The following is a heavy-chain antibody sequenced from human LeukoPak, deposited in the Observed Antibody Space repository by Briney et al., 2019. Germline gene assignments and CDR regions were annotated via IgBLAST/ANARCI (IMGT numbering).Heavy chain of an antibody. Sequence: GGSLRLSCAASGFTFSSYAMHWVRQAPGKGLEWVAVISYDGSNKYYADSVKGRFTISRDNSKNTLYLQMNSLRAEDTAVYYCASDYGSGSYYLNPDYWGQGTLVTVSS. CDR2: ISYDGSNK. D-gene: IGHD3-10*01. CDR3: ASDYGSGSYYLNPDY. V-gene: IGHV3-30-3*01. CDR1: GFTFSSYA. J-gene: IGHJ4*02.